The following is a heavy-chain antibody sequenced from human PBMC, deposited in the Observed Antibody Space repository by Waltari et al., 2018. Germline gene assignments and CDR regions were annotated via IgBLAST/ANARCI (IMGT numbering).Heavy chain of an antibody. V-gene: IGHV5-51*03. Sequence: EVQLVQSGAEVKKPGESLKISCKGSGYSFTSYWIGWVRQMPGKGLEWMGIIYPGDSDTRYSPSFQGQVTISADKSISTAYLQWSSLKASDTAMYYCARLPVGDGYNSGYWYFDLWGRGTLVTVSS. CDR2: IYPGDSDT. J-gene: IGHJ2*01. D-gene: IGHD1-1*01. CDR1: GYSFTSYW. CDR3: ARLPVGDGYNSGYWYFDL.